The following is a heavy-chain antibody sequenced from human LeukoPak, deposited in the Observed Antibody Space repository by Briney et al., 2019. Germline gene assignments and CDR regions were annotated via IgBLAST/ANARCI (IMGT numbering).Heavy chain of an antibody. Sequence: PGGSLRLSCAASGFTFDDYGMSWVRQAPGKGLEWVSGINWNGGSTGYADSVKGRFTISRDNAKNSLYLQMNSLRAEDTAVYYCARGLVLGGSSWYSLPFDPWGQGTLVTVSS. CDR1: GFTFDDYG. V-gene: IGHV3-20*04. CDR3: ARGLVLGGSSWYSLPFDP. J-gene: IGHJ5*02. D-gene: IGHD6-13*01. CDR2: INWNGGST.